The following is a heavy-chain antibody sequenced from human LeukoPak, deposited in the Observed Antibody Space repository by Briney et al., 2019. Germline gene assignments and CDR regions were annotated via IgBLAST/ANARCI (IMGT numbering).Heavy chain of an antibody. J-gene: IGHJ4*02. CDR3: ARDLYRIVVVPHYFDY. V-gene: IGHV3-30*04. CDR1: GFIFSNYA. D-gene: IGHD3-22*01. CDR2: ISYDGSNK. Sequence: GGSLRLSCAASGFIFSNYAMHWVRQAPGKGLEWVAVISYDGSNKYYADSVKGRFTISRDNAKNSLYLQMNSLRAEDTAVYYCARDLYRIVVVPHYFDYWGQGTLVTVSS.